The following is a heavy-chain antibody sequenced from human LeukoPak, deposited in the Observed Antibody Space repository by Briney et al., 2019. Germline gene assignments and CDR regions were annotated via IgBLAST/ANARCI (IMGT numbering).Heavy chain of an antibody. D-gene: IGHD3-22*01. CDR1: GFTFSSYS. V-gene: IGHV3-21*01. CDR2: ISSSSSYI. CDR3: ARLGLSAVVIFLIDY. J-gene: IGHJ4*02. Sequence: GGSLRLSCAASGFTFSSYSMNWVRQAPGKGLEWVSSISSSSSYIYYADSVKGRFTISRDNAKNSLYLQMNSLRAEDSAVYYCARLGLSAVVIFLIDYWGQGTLVTVSS.